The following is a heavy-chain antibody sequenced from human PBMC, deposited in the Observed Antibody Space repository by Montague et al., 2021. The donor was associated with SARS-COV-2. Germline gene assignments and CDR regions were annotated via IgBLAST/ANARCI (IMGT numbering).Heavy chain of an antibody. CDR1: GDSVSSNSAA. CDR3: ANFAVSGTTADY. V-gene: IGHV6-1*01. J-gene: IGHJ4*02. Sequence: CAISGDSVSSNSAAWNWIRQSPSRGLEWLVRTYYRSKWFHDYAISVKSRIIINPDTSKNQFSLQLNSVTPEDTAVYYCANFAVSGTTADYWGQGILVTVSS. CDR2: TYYRSKWFH. D-gene: IGHD6-19*01.